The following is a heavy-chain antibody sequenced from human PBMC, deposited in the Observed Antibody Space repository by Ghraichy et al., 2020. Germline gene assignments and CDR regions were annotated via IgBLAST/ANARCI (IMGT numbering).Heavy chain of an antibody. Sequence: SLRLSCAASGFTFDDYAMHWVRQAPGKGLEWVSGISWNSGSIGYADSVKGRFTISRDNAKNSLYLQMNSLRAEDTALYYCAKDMRIVGATTPIFDYWGQGTLVTVSS. D-gene: IGHD1-26*01. V-gene: IGHV3-9*01. CDR3: AKDMRIVGATTPIFDY. CDR2: ISWNSGSI. J-gene: IGHJ4*02. CDR1: GFTFDDYA.